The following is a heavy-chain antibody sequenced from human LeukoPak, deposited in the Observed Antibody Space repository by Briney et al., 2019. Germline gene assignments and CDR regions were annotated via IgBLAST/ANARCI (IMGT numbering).Heavy chain of an antibody. J-gene: IGHJ4*02. Sequence: GESLEISCKVSGYSFTSYWIGWVRKKPGKGLEWMGIIFPGDSDTRYSPSFQGQVTISADKSISTAYLQWSSLKASDTAMYYCARRLTYDSRAYYCLDYWGQGTLVTVSS. CDR3: ARRLTYDSRAYYCLDY. V-gene: IGHV5-51*01. D-gene: IGHD3-22*01. CDR1: GYSFTSYW. CDR2: IFPGDSDT.